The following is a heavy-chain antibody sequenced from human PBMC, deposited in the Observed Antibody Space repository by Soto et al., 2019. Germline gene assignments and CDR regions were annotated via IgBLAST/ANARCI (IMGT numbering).Heavy chain of an antibody. CDR2: IWNDGTTQ. D-gene: IGHD3-16*02. J-gene: IGHJ5*02. CDR1: GFTFSNSG. Sequence: QVQLVDSGGAVVQPGRSLRLSCVASGFTFSNSGMHWVRQTPGKGLEWVAHIWNDGTTQYYADSVKGRFTISRDNSKRTLYIQMNDLGVDVSAIYYCARDGGFYDHVSGTYRSPVDAWGRGTLVTVSS. V-gene: IGHV3-33*01. CDR3: ARDGGFYDHVSGTYRSPVDA.